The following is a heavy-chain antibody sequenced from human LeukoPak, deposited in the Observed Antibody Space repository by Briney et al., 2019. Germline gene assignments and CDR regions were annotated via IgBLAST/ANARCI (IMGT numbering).Heavy chain of an antibody. CDR1: GFTFSSYA. CDR2: VSGSGEST. CDR3: AKELAYTSSSGDN. Sequence: RAGGSLRLSCAASGFTFSSYAMSWVRQAPGKGLEWVSSVSGSGESTYYADSMKGRFTISRDNSKNTLYLQMNSLRAEDTAVYYCAKELAYTSSSGDNWGQGTLVTVSS. D-gene: IGHD6-6*01. J-gene: IGHJ4*02. V-gene: IGHV3-23*01.